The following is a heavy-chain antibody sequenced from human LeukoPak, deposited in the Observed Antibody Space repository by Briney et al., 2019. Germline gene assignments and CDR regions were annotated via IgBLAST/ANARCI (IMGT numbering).Heavy chain of an antibody. CDR1: GGTFNNSA. CDR2: IMPLFGSA. Sequence: SVKVSCKTSGGTFNNSAIGWVRQAPGQGLEWLGGIMPLFGSAGYAQKFQGRVTITKDESTRTVYLELTSLTSDDTAVYYCARNVHGDYGSGWFDPWGQGTLVSVSS. J-gene: IGHJ5*02. CDR3: ARNVHGDYGSGWFDP. V-gene: IGHV1-69*05. D-gene: IGHD4-17*01.